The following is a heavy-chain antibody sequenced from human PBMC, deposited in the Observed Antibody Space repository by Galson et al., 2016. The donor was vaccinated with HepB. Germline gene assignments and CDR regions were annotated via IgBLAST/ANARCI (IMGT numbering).Heavy chain of an antibody. Sequence: SETLSLTCSVSGGSISSYYWSWIRQPPRKGLEWIGYIYHSGNTTHNPSLKSRVTISVDTSKNEFSLKLSSVTAADTAVYYCARVQKICSGGSCFHHGMDVWGQGTTVTVSS. CDR2: IYHSGNT. D-gene: IGHD2-15*01. J-gene: IGHJ6*02. V-gene: IGHV4-59*01. CDR3: ARVQKICSGGSCFHHGMDV. CDR1: GGSISSYY.